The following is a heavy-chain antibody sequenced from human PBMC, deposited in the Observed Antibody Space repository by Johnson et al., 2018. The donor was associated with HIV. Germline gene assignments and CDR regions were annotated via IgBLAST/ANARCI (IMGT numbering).Heavy chain of an antibody. CDR3: ATFQLAAEGDAFDI. CDR1: GFTFKTDW. CDR2: IKEDGTEA. Sequence: VQLVESGGGLIHPGGSLRLSCVASGFTFKTDWMTWVRQAPGKGLEWVANIKEDGTEANYVDSVKGRFTISRDNAKNSVFLQMESLRAEDMAVYYCATFQLAAEGDAFDIWGQGTMVTVSS. D-gene: IGHD6-25*01. V-gene: IGHV3-7*01. J-gene: IGHJ3*02.